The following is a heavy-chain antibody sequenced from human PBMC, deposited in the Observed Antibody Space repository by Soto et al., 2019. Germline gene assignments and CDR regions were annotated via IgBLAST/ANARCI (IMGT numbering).Heavy chain of an antibody. J-gene: IGHJ4*02. CDR3: ARGVTAGVDY. Sequence: VCYQASGDSFASLDINWVRHTTGQGLEWMGWMQPSSGGTGYAQKFQGRVTMTRDTSINTAYMELSSLTSDDTAFYYCARGVTAGVDYCGQRTLVTVSS. CDR1: GDSFASLD. V-gene: IGHV1-8*01. D-gene: IGHD1-26*01. CDR2: MQPSSGGT.